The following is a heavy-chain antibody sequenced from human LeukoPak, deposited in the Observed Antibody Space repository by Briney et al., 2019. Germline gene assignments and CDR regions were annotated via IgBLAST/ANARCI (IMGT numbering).Heavy chain of an antibody. CDR1: GFTFGNSA. CDR3: AKDRRNYGDYVRLGYFDY. CDR2: ISASGHYT. V-gene: IGHV3-23*01. J-gene: IGHJ4*02. Sequence: GGSLRLSCEASGFTFGNSAMAWVRQAPGKGLEWLSGISASGHYTYNAHSVKGRFTTSRDNSKNTLYLQMNSLRAEDTAVYYCAKDRRNYGDYVRLGYFDYWGQGTLVTVSS. D-gene: IGHD4-17*01.